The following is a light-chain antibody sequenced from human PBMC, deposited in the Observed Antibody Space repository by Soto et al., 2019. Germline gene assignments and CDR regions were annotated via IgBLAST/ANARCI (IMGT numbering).Light chain of an antibody. V-gene: IGKV3-20*01. CDR2: GAS. CDR3: QQYGSSPGFFT. CDR1: QSVSNNY. Sequence: EIVLTQSPGSLSLSPGERATLPCRASQSVSNNYLAWYQQKPGQAPRLLIYGASSRATGIPDRFSGSGSETDFTLTISRLEPEDFAVYYCQQYGSSPGFFTFGLGTKVDIK. J-gene: IGKJ3*01.